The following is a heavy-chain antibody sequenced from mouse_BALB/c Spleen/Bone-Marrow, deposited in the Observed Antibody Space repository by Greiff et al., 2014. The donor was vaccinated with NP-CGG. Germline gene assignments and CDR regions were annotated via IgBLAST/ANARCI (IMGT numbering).Heavy chain of an antibody. V-gene: IGHV1-74*01. D-gene: IGHD3-1*01. CDR1: GYTFTSYW. CDR2: IDPYDSDT. CDR3: ARRSTARAKWYFDY. J-gene: IGHJ2*02. Sequence: QVQLQQPGAELVRPGASVKLSCKASGYTFTSYWMNWVKQRPDQGLEWIGRIDPYDSDTQYNQKFEDKAILTVDKSSSTAYMQLSSLTSEDSAVYYGARRSTARAKWYFDYWGQGTSLTVSA.